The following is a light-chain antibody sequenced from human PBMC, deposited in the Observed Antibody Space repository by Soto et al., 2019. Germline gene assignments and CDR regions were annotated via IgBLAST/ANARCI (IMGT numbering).Light chain of an antibody. V-gene: IGLV2-8*01. CDR2: EAN. CDR1: SSDVGGYNS. CDR3: SSYAGTSNV. J-gene: IGLJ1*01. Sequence: SALAQPLSASGSPGQAVAISCPETSSDVGGYNSVSWYKQPPGKAPKLMISEANKRPSGVPARFSGSKSGNTASLTVSGLQAEDEADDDCSSYAGTSNVFGTGTKVTV.